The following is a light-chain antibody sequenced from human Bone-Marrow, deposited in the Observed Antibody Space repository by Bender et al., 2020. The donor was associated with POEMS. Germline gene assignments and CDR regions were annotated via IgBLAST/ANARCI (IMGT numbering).Light chain of an antibody. J-gene: IGLJ1*01. CDR2: SNY. V-gene: IGLV1-44*01. Sequence: QSVLTQPPSASGTPGQSVIISCSGTDSNFGGNNVNWYQHLPGTAPRLVVYSNYQRPSGVPARFSASKSGTSASLAITGLQADDEADYYCQTYDSSLSGYVFGGGTVVTVL. CDR1: DSNFGGNN. CDR3: QTYDSSLSGYV.